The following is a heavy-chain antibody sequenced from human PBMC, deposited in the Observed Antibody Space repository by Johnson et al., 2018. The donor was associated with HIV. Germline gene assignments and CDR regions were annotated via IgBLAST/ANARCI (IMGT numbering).Heavy chain of an antibody. D-gene: IGHD6-19*01. Sequence: VQLVESGGGLVQPGGSLRLSCAASGFTFSSYAMSWVRQAPGKGLEWVSAISGSGGSTYYADSVKGRFTVSRDTAKKSLSLQRNTLRAEDTAVYHCARGRQYPGSSGWNKDAFDIWGQGTMVTVSS. CDR3: ARGRQYPGSSGWNKDAFDI. V-gene: IGHV3-23*04. CDR2: ISGSGGST. CDR1: GFTFSSYA. J-gene: IGHJ3*02.